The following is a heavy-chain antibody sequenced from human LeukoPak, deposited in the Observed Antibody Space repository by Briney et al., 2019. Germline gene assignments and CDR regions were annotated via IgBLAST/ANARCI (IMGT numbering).Heavy chain of an antibody. D-gene: IGHD1-7*01. CDR1: GFTFSSYA. CDR2: ISYDGSNK. Sequence: PGGSLRLSCAASGFTFSSYAMHWVRQAPGKGLEWVAVISYDGSNKYYADSVKGRFTISRDNSKNTLYLQMNSLRAEDTAVYYCARPRSSNWNSPRGNWFDPWGQGTLVTVSS. CDR3: ARPRSSNWNSPRGNWFDP. J-gene: IGHJ5*02. V-gene: IGHV3-30-3*01.